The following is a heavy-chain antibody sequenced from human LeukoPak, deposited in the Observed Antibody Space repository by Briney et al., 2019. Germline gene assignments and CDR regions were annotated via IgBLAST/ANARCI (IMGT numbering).Heavy chain of an antibody. Sequence: GGSLRLSCAASGLTFSSYAMSWVRQAPGKGLEWVSAISGSGGSTYYADSVKGRFTISRDNSKNTLYLQMNSLRAEDTAVYYCAKDPYNWNWGYFDYWGQGTLVTVSS. V-gene: IGHV3-23*01. CDR1: GLTFSSYA. CDR2: ISGSGGST. CDR3: AKDPYNWNWGYFDY. J-gene: IGHJ4*02. D-gene: IGHD1-7*01.